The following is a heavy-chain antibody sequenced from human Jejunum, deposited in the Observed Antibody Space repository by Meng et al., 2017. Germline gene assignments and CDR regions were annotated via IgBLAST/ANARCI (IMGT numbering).Heavy chain of an antibody. CDR3: TIYNSCQI. Sequence: GGSLRLSCAVSGFIFSGCDIHWVRQASGKGLEWVGRIRSKIKNYVTSYGASVKGRFTISRDDSQNTAYLHMSSLKGEDMALYYCTIYNSCQIWGQGTMVTVSS. J-gene: IGHJ3*02. D-gene: IGHD1-14*01. CDR1: GFIFSGCD. CDR2: IRSKIKNYVT. V-gene: IGHV3-73*01.